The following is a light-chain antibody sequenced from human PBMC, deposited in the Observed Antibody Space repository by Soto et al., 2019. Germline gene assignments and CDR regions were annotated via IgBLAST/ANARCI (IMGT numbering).Light chain of an antibody. CDR1: ESISDY. V-gene: IGKV1-39*01. CDR2: SAS. CDR3: KQPFSTPLS. Sequence: IQLTQSPSSLSASVGDRVTIACRASESISDYLNWYQHKPGEAPKVLVYSASTLRGGVPSRFSGTGSGTDFTLTISTPHPEDVAPYYCKQPFSTPLSFGGGTKVKIK. J-gene: IGKJ4*01.